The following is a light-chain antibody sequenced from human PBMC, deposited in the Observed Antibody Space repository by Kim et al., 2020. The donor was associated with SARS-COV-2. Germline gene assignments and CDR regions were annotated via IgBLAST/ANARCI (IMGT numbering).Light chain of an antibody. V-gene: IGLV1-44*01. J-gene: IGLJ3*02. CDR2: TDN. CDR3: EVWDNGLSGRM. CDR1: SSNVGSNY. Sequence: ELTQPPSASVTPGQSVTISCSGSSSNVGSNYVSWYQHLPGTAPKLLIFTDNQRRSGVPDRFSGSKSGSSASLAISGLQSEDEADYYCEVWDNGLSGRMFGGGTKVTVL.